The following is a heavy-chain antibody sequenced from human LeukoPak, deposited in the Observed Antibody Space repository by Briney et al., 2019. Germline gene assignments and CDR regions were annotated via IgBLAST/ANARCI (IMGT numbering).Heavy chain of an antibody. CDR3: ASTPHDYRYGMDV. CDR1: GGSISSGGYS. CDR2: IYHSGST. J-gene: IGHJ6*01. V-gene: IGHV4-30-2*01. Sequence: SQTLSLTCAVSGGSISSGGYSWSWIRQPPGKGLEWLGYIYHSGSTYYNPSLKSRVTISVDRSKNQFSLKLSSVTAADTAVYYCASTPHDYRYGMDVWGQGTTVTVSS. D-gene: IGHD4-11*01.